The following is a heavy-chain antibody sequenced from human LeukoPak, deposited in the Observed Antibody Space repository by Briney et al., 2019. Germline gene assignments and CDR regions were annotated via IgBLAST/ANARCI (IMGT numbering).Heavy chain of an antibody. Sequence: SQTLSLTCTVSGGSISSGSYYWSWIRQPAGTGLEWIGRIYTSGSTNYNPSLKSRVTISVDTSKNQFSLKLSSVTAADTAVYYCARALDAFDIWGQGTMVTVSS. CDR2: IYTSGST. CDR3: ARALDAFDI. J-gene: IGHJ3*02. CDR1: GGSISSGSYY. V-gene: IGHV4-61*02.